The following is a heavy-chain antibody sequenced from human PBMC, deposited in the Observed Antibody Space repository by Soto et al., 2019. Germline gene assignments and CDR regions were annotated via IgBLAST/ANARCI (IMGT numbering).Heavy chain of an antibody. D-gene: IGHD6-19*01. CDR3: ARDRVEVAVAGSYYYYYGMDV. V-gene: IGHV3-33*01. CDR1: GFTFSSYG. Sequence: PGGSLRLSCAASGFTFSSYGMHWVRQAPGKGLEWVAVIWYDGSNKYYADSVKGRFTISRDNSKNTLYLQMNSLRAEDAAVYYCARDRVEVAVAGSYYYYYGMDVWGQGTTVTVSS. CDR2: IWYDGSNK. J-gene: IGHJ6*02.